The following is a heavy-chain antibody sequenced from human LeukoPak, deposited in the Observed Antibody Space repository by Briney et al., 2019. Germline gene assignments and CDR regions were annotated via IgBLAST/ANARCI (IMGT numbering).Heavy chain of an antibody. D-gene: IGHD2/OR15-2a*01. CDR1: GFTFSRYW. CDR2: INSDGSST. Sequence: GGSLRLSCAASGFTFSRYWMHWVRQAPGKGLVWVSRINSDGSSTIYANSVKGRFTISRDNAKNTLYLQMNSLRAEDTAVYYCARAGFCNSTGCYWFDPWGQGTLVTVSS. V-gene: IGHV3-74*01. CDR3: ARAGFCNSTGCYWFDP. J-gene: IGHJ5*02.